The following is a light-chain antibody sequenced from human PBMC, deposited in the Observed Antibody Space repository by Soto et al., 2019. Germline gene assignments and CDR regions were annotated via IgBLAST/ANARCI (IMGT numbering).Light chain of an antibody. CDR2: DAS. Sequence: EIEMTQSPATLSVSPGERATLSCRSSQSVGRKLAWYQQKPGQAPRLLIYDASNRAMGVPARFSGSGSGTEFTLPLSSLQSEDVAVYRCRQYDIWPPWTFGQGTKVEI. CDR1: QSVGRK. J-gene: IGKJ1*01. CDR3: RQYDIWPPWT. V-gene: IGKV3-15*01.